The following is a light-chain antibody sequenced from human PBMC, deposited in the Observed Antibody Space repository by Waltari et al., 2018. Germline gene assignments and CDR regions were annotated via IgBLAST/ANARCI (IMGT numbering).Light chain of an antibody. V-gene: IGKV2-28*01. Sequence: DIVMPQSPLSLPVTPGQPSSISCRASQILLHSNGYSFLDWYLQKPGQSPQLLSYLGSNRSSGVPDRFSGSGSGTDFTLKISRVEAEDVGVYYCMQALQTPFTFGPGTKVDIK. CDR3: MQALQTPFT. CDR2: LGS. CDR1: QILLHSNGYSF. J-gene: IGKJ3*01.